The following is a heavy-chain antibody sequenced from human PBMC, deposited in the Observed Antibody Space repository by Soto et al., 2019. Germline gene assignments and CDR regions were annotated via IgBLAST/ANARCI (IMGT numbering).Heavy chain of an antibody. V-gene: IGHV4-30-4*01. J-gene: IGHJ2*01. CDR3: AREVIPLTTDWYFDL. Sequence: SETLSLTCTVSGGSISGGVGGLYYWSWNRQHPGKGLEWIGYIYDSGSTYYNPSLKSRVTISVDTSKNQFSLRLSSVTAADTAVYYCAREVIPLTTDWYFDLWGRGTLVTVSS. D-gene: IGHD4-17*01. CDR1: GGSISGGVGGLYY. CDR2: IYDSGST.